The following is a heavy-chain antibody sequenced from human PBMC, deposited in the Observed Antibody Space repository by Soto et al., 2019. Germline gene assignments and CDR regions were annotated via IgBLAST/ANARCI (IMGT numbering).Heavy chain of an antibody. Sequence: QVQLVGSGGGVVKPGTSLRLSCAASGFTFSIYAMHWVRQAPEKGLEWVAVISSAGTNKNHADSVRGRFSISRDNSNNMLHLQMDNMRVDDTAVYYCVRSNSEAGWGQFDYWGQGTLVTVSS. CDR2: ISSAGTNK. V-gene: IGHV3-30-3*01. CDR1: GFTFSIYA. D-gene: IGHD3-16*01. J-gene: IGHJ4*02. CDR3: VRSNSEAGWGQFDY.